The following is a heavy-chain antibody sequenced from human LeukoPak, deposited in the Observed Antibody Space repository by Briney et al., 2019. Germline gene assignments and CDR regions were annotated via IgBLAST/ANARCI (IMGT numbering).Heavy chain of an antibody. J-gene: IGHJ4*02. V-gene: IGHV3-7*01. CDR2: IKQDGSEE. CDR3: ARDESGSPDY. CDR1: GFAFSSYW. Sequence: PGGSLRLSCAASGFAFSSYWMDWVRQAPGKGLEWVANIKQDGSEENYVDSVKGRFTISRDNAKNSLYLQMNSLRAEDTAVYYCARDESGSPDYWGQGTLVTVSS. D-gene: IGHD1-26*01.